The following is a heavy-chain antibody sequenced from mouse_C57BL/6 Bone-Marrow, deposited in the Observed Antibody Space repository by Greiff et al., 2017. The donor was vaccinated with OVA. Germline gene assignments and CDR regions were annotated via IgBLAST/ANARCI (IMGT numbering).Heavy chain of an antibody. CDR2: IYPRSGNT. Sequence: LVESGAELVRPGASVKLSCKASGYTFTSYGISWVKQRTGQGLEWIGEIYPRSGNTYYNEKFKGKATLTADKSSSTAYMELRSLTSEDSAVYFCAGELRRRYFDVWGTGTTVTVSS. CDR3: AGELRRRYFDV. CDR1: GYTFTSYG. J-gene: IGHJ1*03. V-gene: IGHV1-81*01. D-gene: IGHD1-2*01.